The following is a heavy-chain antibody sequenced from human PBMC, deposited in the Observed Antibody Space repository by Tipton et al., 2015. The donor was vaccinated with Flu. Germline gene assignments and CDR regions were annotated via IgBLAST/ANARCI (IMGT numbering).Heavy chain of an antibody. CDR2: TYHSGST. CDR1: GYSVSSGYY. V-gene: IGHV4-38-2*01. J-gene: IGHJ3*02. Sequence: TLSLTCAVSGYSVSSGYYWGWIRQPPGKGLEWIGSTYHSGSTYYNPSLKSRVTISVDTPKNQFSLKLSSVTAADTAVYYCARLLEAFDIWGQGTMVTVSS. D-gene: IGHD5-24*01. CDR3: ARLLEAFDI.